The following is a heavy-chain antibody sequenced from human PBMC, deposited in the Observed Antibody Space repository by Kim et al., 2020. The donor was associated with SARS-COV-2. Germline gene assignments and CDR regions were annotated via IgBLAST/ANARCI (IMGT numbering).Heavy chain of an antibody. CDR2: ISGSGGST. V-gene: IGHV3-23*01. D-gene: IGHD3-10*01. CDR3: AKDGGVLLWFGVAVGSNDAFDI. CDR1: GFTFSSYA. Sequence: GGSLRLSCAASGFTFSSYALSWVRQAPGKGLEWVSAISGSGGSTYYADPVKGRLSISRDNAKNTLYLQMNSLRAEDTAVYYCAKDGGVLLWFGVAVGSNDAFDIWGQGTMVTVSS. J-gene: IGHJ3*02.